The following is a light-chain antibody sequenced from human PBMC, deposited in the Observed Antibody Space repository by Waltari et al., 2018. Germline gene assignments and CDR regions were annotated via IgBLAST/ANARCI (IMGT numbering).Light chain of an antibody. V-gene: IGKV1-5*03. CDR3: QQYHDYST. CDR1: QTILTW. Sequence: TQVTQSPSTLSASVGDSVTITCRASQTILTWMAWYQQKPGKAPKLLIYKASRLESGFPSRFSGHASGTEFTLTISSLQPDDSATYYCQQYHDYSTFGQGTKLEIK. J-gene: IGKJ2*01. CDR2: KAS.